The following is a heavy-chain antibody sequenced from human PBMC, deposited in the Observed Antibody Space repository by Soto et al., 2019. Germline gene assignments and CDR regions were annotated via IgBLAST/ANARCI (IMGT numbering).Heavy chain of an antibody. CDR2: ISYGGST. Sequence: PSYTTSLTCSVSGGSIIGYYWSWIRQSPGKGLEWIGYISYGGSTNYNPSLKSRVSISVDTSSNQFSLKLSSVSAADTAVYYCARLHCSGGSCYLLDYWGRGTLVTVSS. D-gene: IGHD2-15*01. CDR1: GGSIIGYY. CDR3: ARLHCSGGSCYLLDY. J-gene: IGHJ4*02. V-gene: IGHV4-59*07.